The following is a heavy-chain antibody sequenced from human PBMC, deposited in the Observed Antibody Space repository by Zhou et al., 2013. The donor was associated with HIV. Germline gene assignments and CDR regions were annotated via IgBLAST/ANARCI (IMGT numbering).Heavy chain of an antibody. Sequence: QVQLVQSGAEVKKPGASVKVSCKVSGYTLTELSMHWVRQAPGKGLEWMGGFDPEDGETIYAQKFQGRVTMTEDTSTDTAYMELSSLRSEDTAVYYCATIGGYYYDSSGPRAFDIWGQGTMVTVSS. J-gene: IGHJ3*02. D-gene: IGHD3-22*01. CDR1: GYTLTELS. CDR2: FDPEDGET. CDR3: ATIGGYYYDSSGPRAFDI. V-gene: IGHV1-24*01.